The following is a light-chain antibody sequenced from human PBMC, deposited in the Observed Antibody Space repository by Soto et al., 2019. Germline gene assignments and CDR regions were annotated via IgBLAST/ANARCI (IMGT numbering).Light chain of an antibody. J-gene: IGLJ1*01. CDR2: RNN. CDR3: AAWDDSLSGYV. CDR1: SSNIESNY. V-gene: IGLV1-47*01. Sequence: QSVLTQPPSASGTPGQTVTISCSGSSSNIESNYVYWYQQLPGTAPKLLIYRNNQRPSGVPDRFSGSKSGTSASLAISGLRSDDEADYYCAAWDDSLSGYVFGTWTKLTVL.